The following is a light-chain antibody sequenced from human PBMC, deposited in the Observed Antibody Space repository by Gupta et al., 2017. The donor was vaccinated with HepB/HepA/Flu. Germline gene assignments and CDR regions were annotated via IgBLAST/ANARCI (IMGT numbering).Light chain of an antibody. CDR1: QSVLYSSNNKNY. Sequence: DIVMTQSPDSLAVSLGERATINCKSSQSVLYSSNNKNYLAWYQQKPGQPPKLLIYWASTRESGVPDRFSGSGSGTDFTLTIRSLQAEDVAVYYCQQYYSTPDTFGQGTKLEIK. V-gene: IGKV4-1*01. J-gene: IGKJ2*01. CDR2: WAS. CDR3: QQYYSTPDT.